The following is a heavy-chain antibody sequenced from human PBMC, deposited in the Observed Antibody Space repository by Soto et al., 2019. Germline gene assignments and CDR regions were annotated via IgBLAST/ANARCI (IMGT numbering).Heavy chain of an antibody. CDR3: ARGGDFWSGYYLIYGMDV. J-gene: IGHJ6*02. CDR2: INAGNGNT. CDR1: GYTFTSYA. D-gene: IGHD3-3*01. V-gene: IGHV1-3*01. Sequence: ASVKVSCKASGYTFTSYAMHWGRQAPGQRLEWMGWINAGNGNTKYSQKFQGRVTITRDTSASTAYMELSSLRSEDTAVYYCARGGDFWSGYYLIYGMDVWGQGTTVTVSS.